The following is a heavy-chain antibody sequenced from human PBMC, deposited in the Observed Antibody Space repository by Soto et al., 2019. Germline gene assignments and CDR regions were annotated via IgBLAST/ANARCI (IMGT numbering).Heavy chain of an antibody. CDR3: ARVFLISFPSGWYGRLHYFDY. V-gene: IGHV1-46*03. CDR2: INPSGGST. J-gene: IGHJ4*02. Sequence: ASVKVSCKASGYTFTSYYMHWVRQAPGQGLEWMGIINPSGGSTSYAQKFQGRVTMTRDTSTSTVYMELSSLRSEDTAVYYCARVFLISFPSGWYGRLHYFDYWGQGTLVTVSS. CDR1: GYTFTSYY. D-gene: IGHD6-19*01.